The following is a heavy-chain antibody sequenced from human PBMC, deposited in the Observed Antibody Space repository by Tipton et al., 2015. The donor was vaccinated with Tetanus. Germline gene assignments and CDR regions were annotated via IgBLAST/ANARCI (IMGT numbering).Heavy chain of an antibody. CDR3: ARDNRVPLRFGELLEFYHYYGMDV. V-gene: IGHV4-34*01. CDR1: GGSFSNYY. J-gene: IGHJ6*02. Sequence: TLSLTCAVYGGSFSNYYWNWIRQAPGKGLEWIAEINHSGSTNYNPSLKSRVTISVDTSKNQFSLKLSSVTAADTAVYYCARDNRVPLRFGELLEFYHYYGMDVWGQGTTVTVSS. CDR2: INHSGST. D-gene: IGHD3-10*01.